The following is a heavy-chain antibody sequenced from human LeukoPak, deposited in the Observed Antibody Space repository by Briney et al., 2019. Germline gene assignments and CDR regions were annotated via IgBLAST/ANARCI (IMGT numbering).Heavy chain of an antibody. V-gene: IGHV1-18*01. CDR1: NYTFTNYG. Sequence: ALVKVSCKASNYTFTNYGISWVRQAPGQGLEWMGWISAYNGNTNYAQTLQGRVTMTTDTSTSTAYMELRSLRSDDTAVYYCAREGGMYYYDSSGYWDYWGQGTLVTVSS. J-gene: IGHJ4*02. CDR3: AREGGMYYYDSSGYWDY. CDR2: ISAYNGNT. D-gene: IGHD3-22*01.